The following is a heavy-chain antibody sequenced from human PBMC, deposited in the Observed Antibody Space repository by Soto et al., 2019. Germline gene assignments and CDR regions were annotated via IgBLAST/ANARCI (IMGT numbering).Heavy chain of an antibody. CDR2: LYYSGNT. CDR1: VVSISRSSYS. D-gene: IGHD2-15*01. V-gene: IGHV4-39*01. J-gene: IGHJ5*02. CDR3: ATRQGGSYNWFDP. Sequence: SETLSLTCTFSVVSISRSSYSWAWIRQPPGKGLEWIGTLYYSGNTYYNPSLKSRVTISVDTSKNQFSLKLSSVTAADTAVYYCATRQGGSYNWFDPWGQGTLVTVSS.